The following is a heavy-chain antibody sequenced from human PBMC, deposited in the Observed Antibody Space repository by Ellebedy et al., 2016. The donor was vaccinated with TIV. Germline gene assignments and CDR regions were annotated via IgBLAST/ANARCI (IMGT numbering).Heavy chain of an antibody. CDR1: GYTFTSYD. CDR2: MNPNSGNT. J-gene: IGHJ4*02. CDR3: ARVSGDLLMMFDY. Sequence: ASVKVSCKASGYTFTSYDINWVRQPTGQGLEWMGWMNPNSGNTEYAQKFQGRVTMTRNTSISTAYMELGTLRSEDTAVYYCARVSGDLLMMFDYWGQGTLVIVSS. V-gene: IGHV1-8*01. D-gene: IGHD3-10*01.